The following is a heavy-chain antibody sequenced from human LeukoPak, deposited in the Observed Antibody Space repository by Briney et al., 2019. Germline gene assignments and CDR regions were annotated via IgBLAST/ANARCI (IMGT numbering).Heavy chain of an antibody. CDR3: ARGAAGGYCTSINCGHAFDI. CDR1: VFTFSYFT. D-gene: IGHD2-2*01. Sequence: PGGPLRLSRAASVFTFSYFTINWVRHAPGKGLEWFSSISSSRTYIYNADSVKGRFNISRDNAKNSLFLQMNSLRAEDTAFYYCARGAAGGYCTSINCGHAFDIWGQGTMVTVPS. CDR2: ISSSRTYI. V-gene: IGHV3-21*01. J-gene: IGHJ3*02.